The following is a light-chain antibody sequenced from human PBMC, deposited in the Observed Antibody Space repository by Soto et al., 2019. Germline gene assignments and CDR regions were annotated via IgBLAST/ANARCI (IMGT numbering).Light chain of an antibody. CDR3: QQYNSYSRT. CDR2: KAS. CDR1: QSISSW. Sequence: DIQMTQSPSTQSAYVGDRVTITCRASQSISSWLAWYQQKPGKAPKLLIYKASSVESGVASRFSGSGSGTEFTLTISSLQPDDFATYYCQQYNSYSRTFGQGTKVEIK. V-gene: IGKV1-5*03. J-gene: IGKJ1*01.